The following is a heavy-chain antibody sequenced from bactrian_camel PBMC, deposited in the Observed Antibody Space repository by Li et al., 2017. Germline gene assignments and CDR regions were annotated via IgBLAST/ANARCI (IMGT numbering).Heavy chain of an antibody. Sequence: HVQLVESGGGSVQAGGSLRLSCAFSGYTYSAHCMGWFRQAPGKDREGVAAVHRIGSITYADSVKGRLTISKDTTKTTLYLDMNSLKPEDTGVYRCGTGRDQRTAFESPLRGQGTQVTVS. V-gene: IGHV3S53*01. CDR2: VHRIGSI. J-gene: IGHJ4*01. D-gene: IGHD3*01. CDR1: GYTYSAHC.